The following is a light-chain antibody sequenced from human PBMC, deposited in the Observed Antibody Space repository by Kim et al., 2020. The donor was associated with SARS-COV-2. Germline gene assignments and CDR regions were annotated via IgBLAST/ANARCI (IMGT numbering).Light chain of an antibody. CDR1: SGSIASNY. J-gene: IGLJ2*01. CDR2: EDN. CDR3: QSYDSSNQGVV. V-gene: IGLV6-57*03. Sequence: NFMLTQPHSVSESPGKTVTISCTRSSGSIASNYVQWYQQRPGSAPTTVIYEDNQRPSGVPDRFSGSIDSSSNSASLTISGLKTEDVADYYCQSYDSSNQGVVFGGGTKVTVL.